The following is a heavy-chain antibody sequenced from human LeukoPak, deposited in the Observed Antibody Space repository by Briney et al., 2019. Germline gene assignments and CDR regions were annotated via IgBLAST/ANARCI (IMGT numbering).Heavy chain of an antibody. D-gene: IGHD2-15*01. V-gene: IGHV4-34*01. CDR1: GGSFSGYY. CDR3: ARDPSSFAGWYDY. J-gene: IGHJ4*02. CDR2: INHSGST. Sequence: SETLSLTCAVYGGSFSGYYWSWIRQPPGKGLEWIGEINHSGSTNYNPSLKSRVTISVDTSKNQFSLKLSSVTAADTAVYYCARDPSSFAGWYDYWGQGTLVTVSS.